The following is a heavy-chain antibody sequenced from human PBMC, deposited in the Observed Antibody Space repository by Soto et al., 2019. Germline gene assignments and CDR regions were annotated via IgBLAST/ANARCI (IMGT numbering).Heavy chain of an antibody. CDR3: ARRRRYSSSWYYFDY. J-gene: IGHJ4*02. D-gene: IGHD6-13*01. Sequence: SETLSLTCTVSGGSISSSSYYWGWIRQPPAKGLEWIGSIYYSGSTYYNPSLKSRVTISVDTSKNQFSLKLSSVTAADTAVYYCARRRRYSSSWYYFDYWGQGTLVTVSS. CDR2: IYYSGST. V-gene: IGHV4-39*01. CDR1: GGSISSSSYY.